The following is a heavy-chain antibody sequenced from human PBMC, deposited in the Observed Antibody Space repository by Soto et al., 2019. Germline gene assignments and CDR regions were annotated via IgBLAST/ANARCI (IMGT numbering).Heavy chain of an antibody. V-gene: IGHV3-30-3*01. CDR2: ISYDGSNK. Sequence: QVQLVESGGGVVQPGRSLRLSCAASGFTFSSYAMHWVRQAPGKGLEWVAVISYDGSNKYYADSVKGRFTISRDNSKNRLYLQMNSLRAEGTAVYYCARDGRVVDTGMDVCGQGTTVTVSS. J-gene: IGHJ6*02. CDR1: GFTFSSYA. D-gene: IGHD2-21*01. CDR3: ARDGRVVDTGMDV.